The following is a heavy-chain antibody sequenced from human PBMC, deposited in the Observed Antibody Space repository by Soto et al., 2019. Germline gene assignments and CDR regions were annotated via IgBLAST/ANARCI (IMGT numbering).Heavy chain of an antibody. CDR1: GGTFSSYA. J-gene: IGHJ3*02. CDR2: IIPIFGTA. Sequence: QVQLVQSGAEVKKPGSSVKVSCKASGGTFSSYAISWVRQAPGQVLEWMGGIIPIFGTANYAQKFQGRVTISEDKSTSTAYMELSSLRSEDTAVYYCARVRCSGGSCYPNDAFDIWGQGTMVTVSS. D-gene: IGHD2-15*01. V-gene: IGHV1-69*06. CDR3: ARVRCSGGSCYPNDAFDI.